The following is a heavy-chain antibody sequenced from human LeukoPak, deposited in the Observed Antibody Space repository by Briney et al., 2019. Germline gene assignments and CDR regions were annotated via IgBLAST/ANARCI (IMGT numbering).Heavy chain of an antibody. Sequence: PSETLSLTCAVSGGSISSLNLWSWLRQPPGKGLEWVGEMYLDGRTNFHPSVRGRVTIFIDKPKNQLSLQLTSVTAADTAVYYCAGLEGRYSTDWFYFSDYWGQGALVTVSS. CDR2: MYLDGRT. D-gene: IGHD6-19*01. V-gene: IGHV4-4*02. J-gene: IGHJ4*02. CDR1: GGSISSLNL. CDR3: AGLEGRYSTDWFYFSDY.